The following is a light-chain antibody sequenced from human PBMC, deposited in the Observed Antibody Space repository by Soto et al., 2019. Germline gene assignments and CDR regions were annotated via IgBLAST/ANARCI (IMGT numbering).Light chain of an antibody. CDR3: SSYTSSSTPHVV. V-gene: IGLV2-14*01. CDR2: EVS. J-gene: IGLJ2*01. CDR1: SSDVGGYNY. Sequence: QSALTQPASVSGSPGQSITISCTGISSDVGGYNYVSWYQQHPGKAPKLMIYEVSNRPSGVSNRFSGSKSGNTASLTISGLQAEDEADYYCSSYTSSSTPHVVFGGGTKLTVL.